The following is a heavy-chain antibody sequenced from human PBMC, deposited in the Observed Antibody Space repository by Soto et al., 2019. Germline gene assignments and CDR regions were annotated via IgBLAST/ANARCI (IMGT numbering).Heavy chain of an antibody. Sequence: GGSLRLSCAASGFTFSSYWMHWVRQAPGKGLVWVSRINSDGSSTSYADSVKGRFTISRDNAKNKLYLQMNSLRAEDTAVYYCASPGGFAAPPEDYYYYYYMDVWGKGTTVTVSS. J-gene: IGHJ6*03. CDR2: INSDGSST. D-gene: IGHD6-6*01. CDR1: GFTFSSYW. CDR3: ASPGGFAAPPEDYYYYYYMDV. V-gene: IGHV3-74*01.